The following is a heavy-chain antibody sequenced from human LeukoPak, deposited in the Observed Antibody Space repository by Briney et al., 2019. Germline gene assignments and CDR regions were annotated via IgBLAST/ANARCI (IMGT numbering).Heavy chain of an antibody. CDR1: GFTVSSNY. CDR2: IYYSGST. Sequence: GSLRLSCAASGFTVSSNYMSWVRQAPGKGLEWIGYIYYSGSTNYNPSLKSRVTISVDTSKNQFSLKLSSVTAADTAVYYCARGGIYSSSWYGYYYYYMDVWGKGITVTISS. CDR3: ARGGIYSSSWYGYYYYYMDV. D-gene: IGHD6-13*01. V-gene: IGHV4-59*02. J-gene: IGHJ6*03.